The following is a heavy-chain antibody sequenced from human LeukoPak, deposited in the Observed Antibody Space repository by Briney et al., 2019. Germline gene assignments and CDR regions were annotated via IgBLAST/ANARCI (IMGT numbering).Heavy chain of an antibody. CDR1: GYTFTSYG. V-gene: IGHV1-18*01. D-gene: IGHD3-22*01. CDR2: ISAYNGNT. Sequence: ASVKVSCKASGYTFTSYGISWVRQAPGQGLEWMGWISAYNGNTNYAQKLQGRVTMTTDTSTSTAYMELRSLRSDDTAVYYCARDLGIGMIVVVTTSTGLDYWGQGTLVTVSS. CDR3: ARDLGIGMIVVVTTSTGLDY. J-gene: IGHJ4*02.